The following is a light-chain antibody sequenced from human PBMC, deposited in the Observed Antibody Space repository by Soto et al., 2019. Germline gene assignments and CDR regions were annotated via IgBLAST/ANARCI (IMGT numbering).Light chain of an antibody. CDR3: QQYNSYPRT. V-gene: IGKV1-5*03. Sequence: DIQMTQSPSSLSASVGDRVAIPCRASQSISSWLAWYQQKQGKPPKILIYKASSLESGVPSRFRGSGSGTEFTLTISSLQPDDFATYYCQQYNSYPRTFGQGTKV. CDR1: QSISSW. CDR2: KAS. J-gene: IGKJ1*01.